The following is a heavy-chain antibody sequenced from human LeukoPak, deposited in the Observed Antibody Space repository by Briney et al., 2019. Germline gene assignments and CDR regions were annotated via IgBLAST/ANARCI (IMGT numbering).Heavy chain of an antibody. V-gene: IGHV4-59*01. CDR3: ARYQPLYGMDV. J-gene: IGHJ6*02. CDR2: IYYSGST. Sequence: SETLSLTCTVSGGFISSYYWSWIRQPPGKGLEWIGYIYYSGSTNYNPSLKSRVTISVDTSKNQFSLKLSSVTAADTAVYYCARYQPLYGMDVWGQGTTVTVSS. CDR1: GGFISSYY.